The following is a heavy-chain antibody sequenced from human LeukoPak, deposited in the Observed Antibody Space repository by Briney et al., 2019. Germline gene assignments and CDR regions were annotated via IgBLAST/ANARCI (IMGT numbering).Heavy chain of an antibody. V-gene: IGHV2-5*02. J-gene: IGHJ3*02. Sequence: SGPTLPHLTQTLTLTCTFSGFSLSTSGVAVGWIRQPPGKALEWLALIYWDDDKRYSPSLKSRLTITKDTSKNQLVLTMTNMDPVDTATYYCAHNYDILPSHAVDIWGQGTMVTVSS. D-gene: IGHD3-9*01. CDR3: AHNYDILPSHAVDI. CDR1: GFSLSTSGVA. CDR2: IYWDDDK.